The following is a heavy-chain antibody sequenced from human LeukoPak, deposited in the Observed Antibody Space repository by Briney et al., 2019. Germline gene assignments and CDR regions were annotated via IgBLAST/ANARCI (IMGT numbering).Heavy chain of an antibody. D-gene: IGHD6-19*01. Sequence: GASVKVSCKASGYTFTTYGISWVRQSPGQGLEWRGWISTYNGNTNYAQKLQGRVTMTTDTSTSTAYMELRSLRSDDTAVYYCARGGSGWPSSYFDYWGQGTLVTVSS. CDR3: ARGGSGWPSSYFDY. CDR1: GYTFTTYG. V-gene: IGHV1-18*01. CDR2: ISTYNGNT. J-gene: IGHJ4*02.